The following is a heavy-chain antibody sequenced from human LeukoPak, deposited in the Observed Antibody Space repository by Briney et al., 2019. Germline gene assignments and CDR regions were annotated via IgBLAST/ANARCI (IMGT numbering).Heavy chain of an antibody. J-gene: IGHJ3*02. CDR2: IYSGGST. V-gene: IGHV3-53*01. D-gene: IGHD3-10*01. Sequence: GGSLRLSCAASGFTVSSNYMSWVRQAPGEGQEWVSVIYSGGSTYYADSVKGRFTISRDNSKNTLYLQMNSLRAEDTAVYYCASLKTYYYGSGSYYRAFDIWGQGTMVTVS. CDR3: ASLKTYYYGSGSYYRAFDI. CDR1: GFTVSSNY.